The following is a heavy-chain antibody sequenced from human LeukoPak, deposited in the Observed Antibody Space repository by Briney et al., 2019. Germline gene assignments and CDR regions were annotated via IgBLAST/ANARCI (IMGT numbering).Heavy chain of an antibody. V-gene: IGHV3-64*01. CDR2: ITSKRGRT. Sequence: GGSLRLSCAASGFTFSGYAMHWVRQAPGKGLQYVSAITSKRGRTYYAKSVKGRFTISRDNSKNTLYLQMASLRAEDMAVYYCARVARSSPYYYYMDVWGKGTTVTIYS. CDR1: GFTFSGYA. D-gene: IGHD6-13*01. J-gene: IGHJ6*03. CDR3: ARVARSSPYYYYMDV.